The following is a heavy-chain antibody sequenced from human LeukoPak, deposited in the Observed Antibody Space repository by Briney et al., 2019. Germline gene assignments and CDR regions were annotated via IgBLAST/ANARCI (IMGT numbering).Heavy chain of an antibody. CDR2: ISYDGSNK. CDR1: GFTFSSYA. CDR3: ARVPHSEVFAFDI. J-gene: IGHJ3*02. D-gene: IGHD3-3*02. Sequence: GGSLRLSCAASGFTFSSYAMHWVRQAPGKGLEWVAVISYDGSNKYYADSVKGRFTISRDNSKNTLYLQMNSLRAEDTAVYYCARVPHSEVFAFDIWGQGTMVTVSS. V-gene: IGHV3-30*04.